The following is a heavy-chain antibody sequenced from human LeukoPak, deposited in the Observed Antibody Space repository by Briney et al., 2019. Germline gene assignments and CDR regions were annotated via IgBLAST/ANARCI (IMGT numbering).Heavy chain of an antibody. Sequence: PSETLSLTCAVYGGSFSGYYWSWIRQPPGKGLEWIGYIYYSGSTNYNPSLKSRVTISEDTSKNQFSLKLSSVTAADTAVYYCARDWGVSARPGYMDVWGKGTTVTVSS. CDR3: ARDWGVSARPGYMDV. CDR2: IYYSGST. CDR1: GGSFSGYY. D-gene: IGHD6-6*01. J-gene: IGHJ6*03. V-gene: IGHV4-59*01.